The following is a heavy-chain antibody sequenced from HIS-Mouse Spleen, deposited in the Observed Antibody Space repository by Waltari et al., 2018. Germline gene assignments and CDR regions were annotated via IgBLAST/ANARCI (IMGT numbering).Heavy chain of an antibody. V-gene: IGHV4-39*07. CDR2: IYYSGST. J-gene: IGHJ2*01. D-gene: IGHD6-13*01. Sequence: QLQLQESGPGLVKPSETLSLPCTVPGGSIRSSSYYWGRIRQPPGKGLEWIGSIYYSGSTYYNPSLKSRVTISVDTSKNQFSLKLSSVTAADTAVYYCAREIPYSSSWYDWYFDLWGRGTLVTVSS. CDR3: AREIPYSSSWYDWYFDL. CDR1: GGSIRSSSYY.